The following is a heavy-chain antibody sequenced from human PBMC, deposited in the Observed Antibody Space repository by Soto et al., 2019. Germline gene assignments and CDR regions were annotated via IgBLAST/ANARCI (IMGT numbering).Heavy chain of an antibody. V-gene: IGHV1-46*01. CDR1: GYSSSNYY. D-gene: IGHD2-21*02. Sequence: QVQVVQSGAEVKEPGASVKVSCKASGYSSSNYYTHWVRQAPGQGLEWMGIVNPYGASSNYAQSFQGRVTLTRDRSTNTDYMDLGRLTSDDAAVYYCASVTTIWSNWGQGTLVTVSS. CDR2: VNPYGASS. J-gene: IGHJ4*02. CDR3: ASVTTIWSN.